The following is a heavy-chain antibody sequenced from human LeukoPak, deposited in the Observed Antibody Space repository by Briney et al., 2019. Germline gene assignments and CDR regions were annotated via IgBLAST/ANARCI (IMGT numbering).Heavy chain of an antibody. CDR1: GGTFSSYA. D-gene: IGHD3-3*01. CDR2: IIPIFGTA. CDR3: ARDADPYYDFWSGYQY. J-gene: IGHJ4*02. Sequence: SVKVSCKASGGTFSSYAISWVRQAPGQGLEWMGGIIPIFGTANYAQKFQGRVTITADESTSTAYMELSSLRSEDTAVYYCARDADPYYDFWSGYQYWGQGTLVTVSS. V-gene: IGHV1-69*13.